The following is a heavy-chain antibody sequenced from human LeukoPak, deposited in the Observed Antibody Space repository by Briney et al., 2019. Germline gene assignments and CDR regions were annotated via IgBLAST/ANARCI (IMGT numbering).Heavy chain of an antibody. CDR2: INHSGST. Sequence: SETLSLTCAVSGGSFSGYYWSWIRQPPGKGLEWIGEINHSGSTNYNPSLKSRVTISVDTSKNQFSLKLSSVTAADTAVYYCSRDGGRDSGSYYEDYWGQGTLVTVSS. V-gene: IGHV4-34*01. CDR1: GGSFSGYY. D-gene: IGHD1-26*01. J-gene: IGHJ4*02. CDR3: SRDGGRDSGSYYEDY.